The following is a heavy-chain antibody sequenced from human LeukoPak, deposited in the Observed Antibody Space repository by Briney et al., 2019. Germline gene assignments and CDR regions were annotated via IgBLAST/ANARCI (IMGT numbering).Heavy chain of an antibody. Sequence: GGSLRLSCAASGFTFSSYAMSWVRQAPGKGLEWVSAISGSGGSTYYADSVKGRFTISRDNSKNTLYLQMNSLRAEDTAVYYCAKDSFNYYGSGSYYNPLRSYFQHWGQGTLVTVSS. CDR1: GFTFSSYA. D-gene: IGHD3-10*01. V-gene: IGHV3-23*01. CDR3: AKDSFNYYGSGSYYNPLRSYFQH. CDR2: ISGSGGST. J-gene: IGHJ1*01.